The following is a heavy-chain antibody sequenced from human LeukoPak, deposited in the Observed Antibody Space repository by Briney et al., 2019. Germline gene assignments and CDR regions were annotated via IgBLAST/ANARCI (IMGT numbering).Heavy chain of an antibody. CDR2: IYTSGST. D-gene: IGHD1-26*01. Sequence: SETLSLTCTVSGGSISSGDYYWSWLRQPAGTGWEGSGRIYTSGSTNYTPSLTSRVTISVDTSKNQFSLKLSSVTAADTAVYYCARDPDLYSGSHPGFDYWGQGTLVTVSS. CDR3: ARDPDLYSGSHPGFDY. J-gene: IGHJ4*02. CDR1: GGSISSGDYY. V-gene: IGHV4-61*02.